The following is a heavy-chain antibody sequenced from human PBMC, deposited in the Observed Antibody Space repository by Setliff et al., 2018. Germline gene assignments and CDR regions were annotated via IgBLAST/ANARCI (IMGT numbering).Heavy chain of an antibody. D-gene: IGHD3-22*01. V-gene: IGHV4-39*01. CDR2: IYYSGST. CDR3: ARYNYYDSSGYFLTFDY. Sequence: SETLSLTCTVPGGSISSSSYYWGWIRQPPGKGLEWIGSIYYSGSTYYNPSLKSRVTISVDTSKNQFSLKLSSVTAADTAVYYCARYNYYDSSGYFLTFDYWGHGTLVTVSS. CDR1: GGSISSSSYY. J-gene: IGHJ4*01.